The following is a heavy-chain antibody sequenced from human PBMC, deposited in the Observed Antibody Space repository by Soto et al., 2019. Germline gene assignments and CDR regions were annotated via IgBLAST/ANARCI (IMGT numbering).Heavy chain of an antibody. CDR1: GYTLTSYG. Sequence: GASVKFSCKASGYTLTSYGISWVRHAPGQGLEWMGWISAYSGNTNYAQKLQGRVTMTTDTSTSTAYMELRSLRSDDTAVYYCARGGARYCSTTSCSADAFDIWGQGTMVTV. D-gene: IGHD2-2*01. J-gene: IGHJ3*02. V-gene: IGHV1-18*04. CDR3: ARGGARYCSTTSCSADAFDI. CDR2: ISAYSGNT.